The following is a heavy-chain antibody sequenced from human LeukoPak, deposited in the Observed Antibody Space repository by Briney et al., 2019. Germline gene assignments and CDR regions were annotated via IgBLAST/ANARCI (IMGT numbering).Heavy chain of an antibody. CDR2: ISGSGSTT. J-gene: IGHJ4*02. CDR3: AKGLERESRLDS. V-gene: IGHV3-23*01. CDR1: GFTVSSNY. D-gene: IGHD1-1*01. Sequence: GGSLRLSCAASGFTVSSNYMSWVRQAPGKGLEWVSGISGSGSTTKYADSVKGRFTISRDNSKNTLYLQMNSLRAEDTALYYCAKGLERESRLDSWGQGTLVTVSS.